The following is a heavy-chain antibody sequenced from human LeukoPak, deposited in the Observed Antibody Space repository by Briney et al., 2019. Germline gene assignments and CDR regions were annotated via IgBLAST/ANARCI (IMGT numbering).Heavy chain of an antibody. V-gene: IGHV3-21*01. D-gene: IGHD3-22*01. CDR2: ISSSSSYI. CDR1: GFTFSSYW. J-gene: IGHJ4*02. Sequence: GGSLRLSCAASGFTFSSYWMSWVRQAPGKGLEWVSSISSSSSYIYYADSVKGRFTISRDNAKNSLYLQMNSLRAEDMAVYYCARVPYDSSGYLFDYWGQGTLVTVSS. CDR3: ARVPYDSSGYLFDY.